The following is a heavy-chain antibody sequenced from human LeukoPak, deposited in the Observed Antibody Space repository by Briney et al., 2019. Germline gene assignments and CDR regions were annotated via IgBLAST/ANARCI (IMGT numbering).Heavy chain of an antibody. CDR3: ERHKTVWGSYRHIDY. D-gene: IGHD3-16*02. J-gene: IGHJ4*02. V-gene: IGHV4-59*08. CDR2: IYYSGST. CDR1: VDSPRIYY. Sequence: SESLSLTCTLSVDSPRIYYWSWVRQPPGRGLECGGYIYYSGSTNYNPSLKSRVTISVDTSKNQFSLKLSSVTAADTAVYYCERHKTVWGSYRHIDYWGQGTLVTVSS.